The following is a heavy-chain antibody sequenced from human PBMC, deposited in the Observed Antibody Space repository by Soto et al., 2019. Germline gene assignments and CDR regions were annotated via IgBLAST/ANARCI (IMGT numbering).Heavy chain of an antibody. D-gene: IGHD3-10*01. CDR3: ARAGPITMFRGSGMDV. CDR2: IIPILGIA. J-gene: IGHJ6*02. Sequence: QVQLVQSGAEVKKPGSSVKVSCKASGGTFSSYTISWVRQAPGQGLEWMGRIIPILGIANYAQKFQGRVTITADKSTSTAYMELSSLRSADTAVYYCARAGPITMFRGSGMDVWGQGTTVTVSS. CDR1: GGTFSSYT. V-gene: IGHV1-69*02.